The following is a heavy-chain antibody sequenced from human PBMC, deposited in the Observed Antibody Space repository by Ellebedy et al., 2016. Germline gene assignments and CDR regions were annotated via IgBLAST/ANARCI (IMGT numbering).Heavy chain of an antibody. CDR3: ARDRGSSSWYVV. D-gene: IGHD6-13*01. J-gene: IGHJ4*02. V-gene: IGHV4-39*07. CDR2: INHSGST. CDR1: GGSISSSSYY. Sequence: SETLSLXXTVSGGSISSSSYYWGWIRQPPGKGLEWIGEINHSGSTNYNPSLKSRVTISVDTSKNQFSLKLSSVTAADTAVYYCARDRGSSSWYVVWGQGTLVTVSS.